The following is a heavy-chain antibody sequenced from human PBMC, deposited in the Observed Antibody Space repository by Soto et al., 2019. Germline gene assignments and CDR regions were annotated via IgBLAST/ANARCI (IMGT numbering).Heavy chain of an antibody. D-gene: IGHD3-22*01. J-gene: IGHJ3*02. Sequence: GESLKISCKGSGYSFTSYWIGWVRQMPGKGLEWMGIIHPGDSDTRYSPSFQGQVTISADKSISTAYLQWSSLKASDTAMYYCPIDSSGYYARDAFDIWGQGTMVTVSS. V-gene: IGHV5-51*01. CDR2: IHPGDSDT. CDR3: PIDSSGYYARDAFDI. CDR1: GYSFTSYW.